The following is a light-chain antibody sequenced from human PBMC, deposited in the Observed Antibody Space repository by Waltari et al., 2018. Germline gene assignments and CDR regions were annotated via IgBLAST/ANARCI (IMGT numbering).Light chain of an antibody. V-gene: IGKV3-11*01. CDR1: QSVSSY. Sequence: EIVLTQSPATLSLSPGERATLSCRASQSVSSYLAWDQQKPCQAPRLLIYDASNRATGIPARFSGSGSGTDFTLTISSLEPEDFAVYYCQQRSNWPWTFGQGTKLEIK. CDR3: QQRSNWPWT. CDR2: DAS. J-gene: IGKJ2*01.